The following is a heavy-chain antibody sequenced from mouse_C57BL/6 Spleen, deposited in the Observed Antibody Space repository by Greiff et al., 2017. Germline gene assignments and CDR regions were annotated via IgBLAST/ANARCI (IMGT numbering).Heavy chain of an antibody. CDR2: IDPSDSYT. CDR3: ASSYGSSWFAY. Sequence: QVQLQQPGAELVMPGASVKLSCKASGYTFTSYWMHWVKQRPGQGLEWIGEIDPSDSYTNYNQKFKGKSTLTVDKSSSTAYMQLSSLTSEDSAVYDCASSYGSSWFAYWGQGTLVTVSA. V-gene: IGHV1-69*01. CDR1: GYTFTSYW. J-gene: IGHJ3*01. D-gene: IGHD1-1*01.